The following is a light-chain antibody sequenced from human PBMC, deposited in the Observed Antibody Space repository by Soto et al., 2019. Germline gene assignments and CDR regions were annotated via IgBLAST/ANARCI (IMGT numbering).Light chain of an antibody. Sequence: QSVLTQPASVSGSPGQSITISCTGTSSDVGSYKYVSWYQQHPDKAPKLMIYDVSHRPSGVSNRFSGSKSGNTASLTISGLQAEDEADYFCSSYTSSSTVVFGGGTKVTVL. V-gene: IGLV2-14*01. CDR1: SSDVGSYKY. CDR2: DVS. CDR3: SSYTSSSTVV. J-gene: IGLJ2*01.